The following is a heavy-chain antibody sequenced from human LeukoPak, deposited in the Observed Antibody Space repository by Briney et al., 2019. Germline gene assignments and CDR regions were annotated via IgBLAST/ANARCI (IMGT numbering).Heavy chain of an antibody. Sequence: PSETLPLTCTVSGGPISSYYWSWVRQPAGKGLEWIGRIYTSGTTNYNPSLRRRVTISVDTSKNQFSLKLSSVTAADTAVYYCARGGWELGAFTFDSWGQGTLVTVSS. CDR1: GGPISSYY. CDR3: ARGGWELGAFTFDS. J-gene: IGHJ4*02. V-gene: IGHV4-4*07. D-gene: IGHD7-27*01. CDR2: IYTSGTT.